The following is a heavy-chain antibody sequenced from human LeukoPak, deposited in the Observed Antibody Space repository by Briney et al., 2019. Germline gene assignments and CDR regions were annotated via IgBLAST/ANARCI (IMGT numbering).Heavy chain of an antibody. D-gene: IGHD6-13*01. Sequence: SETLSLTCAVYGGSFSGYYWSWIRQPPGKGLEWIGEINHSGSTNYNPSLKSRVTISVDTSKNQFSLKLSSVTAADTAVYYCARGSSSWPTNSKYFQHWGQGTLVTVSS. CDR3: ARGSSSWPTNSKYFQH. CDR2: INHSGST. CDR1: GGSFSGYY. J-gene: IGHJ1*01. V-gene: IGHV4-34*01.